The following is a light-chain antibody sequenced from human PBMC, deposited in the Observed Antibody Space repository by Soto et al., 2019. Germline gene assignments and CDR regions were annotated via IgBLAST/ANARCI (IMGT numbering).Light chain of an antibody. V-gene: IGLV1-40*01. CDR1: SSNIGAGYD. J-gene: IGLJ3*02. Sequence: QSVLTQPPSVSGAPGQRVTISCTGSSSNIGAGYDVHWYQQLPGTAPKLLIYDNGNRPSGVPDRFSGSKSGTSASLAITGLQAEDEADYYCQSYDNSLGAWVFGGGTKLTVL. CDR2: DNG. CDR3: QSYDNSLGAWV.